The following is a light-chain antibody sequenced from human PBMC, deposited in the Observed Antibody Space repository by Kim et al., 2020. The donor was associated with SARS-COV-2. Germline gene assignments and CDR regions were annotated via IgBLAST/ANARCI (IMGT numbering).Light chain of an antibody. CDR3: QQTITAPLT. CDR2: AAS. J-gene: IGKJ4*01. V-gene: IGKV1-39*01. Sequence: DIQMTQSPSSLSASVGDRVTITCRASQNIRTYLNWYQLKPGKAPNLVIHAASSLQSGVPSRFSGSGSGTDFTLTISSLQPEDIATYYCQQTITAPLTFGGGTKVDIK. CDR1: QNIRTY.